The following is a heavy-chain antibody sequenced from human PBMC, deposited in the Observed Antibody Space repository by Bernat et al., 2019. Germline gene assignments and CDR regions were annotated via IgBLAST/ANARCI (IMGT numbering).Heavy chain of an antibody. Sequence: EVQLVESGGGLVQPGGSLRLSCVGSGFTLSDHYMDWVRQTPGKGLEWIGRSKNKANSYTDEYAASVKGRFTISRDDSKNLLSLQMNSLQTDDTAVYYCTRLERGGRSDYWGQGTLVTVSS. CDR2: SKNKANSYTD. CDR3: TRLERGGRSDY. J-gene: IGHJ4*02. V-gene: IGHV3-72*01. D-gene: IGHD1-26*01. CDR1: GFTLSDHY.